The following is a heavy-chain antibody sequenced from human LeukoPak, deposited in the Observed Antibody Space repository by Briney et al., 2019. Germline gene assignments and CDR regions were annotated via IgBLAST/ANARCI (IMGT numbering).Heavy chain of an antibody. D-gene: IGHD3-22*01. Sequence: GASVKVSCKASGYTFTSYAISWVRQARGQGLEWMGWISPYNGNTKYAENLQGRVTMTTDTSTSTAYMELRSLRSDDTAVYYCARGHGFTMILVANDGYYFDYWGQGTLVTVSS. CDR1: GYTFTSYA. J-gene: IGHJ4*02. V-gene: IGHV1-18*01. CDR3: ARGHGFTMILVANDGYYFDY. CDR2: ISPYNGNT.